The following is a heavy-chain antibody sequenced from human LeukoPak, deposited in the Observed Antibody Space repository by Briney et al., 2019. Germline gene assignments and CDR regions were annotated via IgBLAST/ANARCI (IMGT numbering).Heavy chain of an antibody. CDR1: GSTFSSYW. D-gene: IGHD1-26*01. Sequence: GGSLRLSCAASGSTFSSYWMSWVRQAPGKGLEWVANIKQDGSEKYYVDSVKGRFTISRDNAKNSLYLQMNSLRAEDTAVYYCARDSGPWELGNTDAFDIWGQGTMVTVSS. V-gene: IGHV3-7*01. CDR2: IKQDGSEK. CDR3: ARDSGPWELGNTDAFDI. J-gene: IGHJ3*02.